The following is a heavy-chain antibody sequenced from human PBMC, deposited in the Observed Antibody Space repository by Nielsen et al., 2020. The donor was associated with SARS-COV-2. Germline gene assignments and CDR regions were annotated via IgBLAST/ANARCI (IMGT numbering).Heavy chain of an antibody. D-gene: IGHD2-2*02. CDR1: GFTFSSYA. CDR3: ARGSRGRYCSSTSCYTDFDY. Sequence: GESLKISCAASGFTFSSYAMHWVRQAPGKGLEWVAVISYDGSNKYYADSVKGRFTISRDNSKNTLYLQMNSLRAEDTAVYYCARGSRGRYCSSTSCYTDFDYWGQGTLVTVSS. V-gene: IGHV3-30-3*01. CDR2: ISYDGSNK. J-gene: IGHJ4*02.